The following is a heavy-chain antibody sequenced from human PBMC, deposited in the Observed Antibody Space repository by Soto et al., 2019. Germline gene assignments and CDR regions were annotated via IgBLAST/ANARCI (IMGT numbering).Heavy chain of an antibody. V-gene: IGHV3-30-3*01. Sequence: QVQLVESGGGVVQPGRSLRLSCAASGFTFSNYAMYWVRQAPGKGLEWVAVISYDGNNKYYADSVKGRFTISRDNSKNTLYLQMHSVRAEDTAVYYCAGAGCDGGTCYTLVGLRYGMDVWGHGTPVTVSS. CDR3: AGAGCDGGTCYTLVGLRYGMDV. CDR1: GFTFSNYA. D-gene: IGHD2-15*01. J-gene: IGHJ6*02. CDR2: ISYDGNNK.